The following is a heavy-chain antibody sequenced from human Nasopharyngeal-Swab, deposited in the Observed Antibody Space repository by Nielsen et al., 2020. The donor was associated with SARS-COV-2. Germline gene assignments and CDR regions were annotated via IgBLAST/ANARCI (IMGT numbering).Heavy chain of an antibody. Sequence: ASVTVSCPASGYTFTSSAMHLLRQSPGQGLEWMGWINTNTGNPTYAQVFTGRFVFSLDTSVSTAYLQISSLKAEDTAVYYCAREWGSSGWYWGQGTLVTVSS. CDR3: AREWGSSGWY. CDR2: INTNTGNP. CDR1: GYTFTSSA. V-gene: IGHV7-4-1*02. D-gene: IGHD3-22*01. J-gene: IGHJ4*02.